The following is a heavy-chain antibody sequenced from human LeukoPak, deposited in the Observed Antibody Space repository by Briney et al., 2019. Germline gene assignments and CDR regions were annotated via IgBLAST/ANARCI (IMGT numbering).Heavy chain of an antibody. CDR2: TYYRSKWYN. J-gene: IGHJ6*02. CDR1: GDSVSSNSAA. Sequence: SQTLSLTCAISGDSVSSNSAALNWIRQSPSRGLEWLVRTYYRSKWYNDYAVSVKSRIIINPDTSKNQFSLQLNSVTPEDTAVYYCARDWGHPGPEYYYGMDVWGQGTTVTVSS. V-gene: IGHV6-1*01. D-gene: IGHD3-16*01. CDR3: ARDWGHPGPEYYYGMDV.